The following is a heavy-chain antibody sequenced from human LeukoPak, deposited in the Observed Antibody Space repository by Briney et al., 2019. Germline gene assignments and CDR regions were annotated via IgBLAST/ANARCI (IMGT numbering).Heavy chain of an antibody. V-gene: IGHV3-30*02. D-gene: IGHD6-13*01. CDR1: GFTFSSYG. Sequence: GSLRLSCAASGFTFSSYGMHWVRQAPGKGLEWVTFIRYDGSNKYYADSVKGRFTISRDNSKNTLYLQMNSLRAEDTAVYYCAKDQVIAAAGTRKPIDYWGQGTLVTVSS. CDR3: AKDQVIAAAGTRKPIDY. J-gene: IGHJ4*02. CDR2: IRYDGSNK.